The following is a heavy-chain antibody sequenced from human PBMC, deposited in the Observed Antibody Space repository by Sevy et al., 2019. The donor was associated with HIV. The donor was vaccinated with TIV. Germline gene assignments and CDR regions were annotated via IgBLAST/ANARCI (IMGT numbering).Heavy chain of an antibody. J-gene: IGHJ6*02. CDR3: ARGGGSADPYYRYGLDV. D-gene: IGHD3-10*01. CDR1: GYTFPNYA. Sequence: ASVKVSCKASGYTFPNYAITWVRQAPGQGLEWMGWISSYDGKTNYAQRFQGRVTMTTDTSTNSAYMEMTSLRSDDTAVYFCARGGGSADPYYRYGLDVWGQGTTVTVSS. V-gene: IGHV1-18*01. CDR2: ISSYDGKT.